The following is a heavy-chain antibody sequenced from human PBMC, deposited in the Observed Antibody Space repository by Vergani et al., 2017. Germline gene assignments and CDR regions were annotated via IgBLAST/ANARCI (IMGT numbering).Heavy chain of an antibody. Sequence: QVQLVQSGAEVKKPGSSVKVSCKASGGTFSSYAISWVRQAPGQGLEWMGGIIPIFGTANYAQKFQGRVTITADESTSTADMELSSLRSEDTAVYYCARDLRRDGYKLFDYWGQGTLVTVSS. CDR2: IIPIFGTA. CDR1: GGTFSSYA. D-gene: IGHD5-24*01. J-gene: IGHJ4*02. CDR3: ARDLRRDGYKLFDY. V-gene: IGHV1-69*01.